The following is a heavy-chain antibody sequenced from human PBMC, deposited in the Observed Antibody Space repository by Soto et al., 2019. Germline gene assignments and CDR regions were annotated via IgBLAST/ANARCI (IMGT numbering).Heavy chain of an antibody. CDR1: GFTFRNYG. D-gene: IGHD4-17*01. CDR3: AKDLLMTTVTNPGS. CDR2: ISFDGNNE. Sequence: QVQLVESGGGVVQPGRSLRLSCTASGFTFRNYGMHWVRQAPGKGLEWVAVISFDGNNEYYSGSVKGRFTISRDNFKDTLYLQLNSLRAEDTAVYYCAKDLLMTTVTNPGSWGQGTLVTISS. J-gene: IGHJ5*02. V-gene: IGHV3-30*18.